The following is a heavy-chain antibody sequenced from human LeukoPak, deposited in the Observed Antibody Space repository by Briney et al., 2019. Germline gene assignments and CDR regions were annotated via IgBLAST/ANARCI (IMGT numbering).Heavy chain of an antibody. V-gene: IGHV3-7*01. CDR1: GFFSSDA. Sequence: GGSLRLSCTASGFFSSDAMSWVRQAPGKDLEWVANIKEDGSDKYYVDSLKGRFTISRDNAKNSLFLQMNSLRAEDTAVYYCARGARQPENWGQGTLVTVSS. CDR2: IKEDGSDK. J-gene: IGHJ4*02. D-gene: IGHD6-6*01. CDR3: ARGARQPEN.